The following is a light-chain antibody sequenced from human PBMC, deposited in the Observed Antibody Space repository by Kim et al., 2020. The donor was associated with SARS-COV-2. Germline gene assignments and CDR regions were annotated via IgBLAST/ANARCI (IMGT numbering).Light chain of an antibody. V-gene: IGLV7-46*01. CDR1: TGAVTSGHY. Sequence: QAVVTQEASLTVSPEGTVTLTCGSSTGAVTSGHYPYWFQQKPGQAPRTLIYDASSKHSWTPARFSGSLLGGKAALTLSGAQPEDEADYYCLLSNSDAWVFGGGTQLTVL. CDR3: LLSNSDAWV. CDR2: DAS. J-gene: IGLJ3*02.